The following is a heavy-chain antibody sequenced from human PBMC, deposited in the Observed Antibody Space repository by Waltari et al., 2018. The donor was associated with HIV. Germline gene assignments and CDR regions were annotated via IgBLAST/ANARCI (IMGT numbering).Heavy chain of an antibody. D-gene: IGHD6-13*01. CDR1: GGSISSSSYY. CDR3: VTPYSSSWYGPFDY. V-gene: IGHV4-39*01. J-gene: IGHJ4*02. CDR2: IYYSGST. Sequence: QLQLQESGPGLVKPSETLSLTCTVSGGSISSSSYYWGWIRQPPGKGLEWIGSIYYSGSTYYNPSLKSRVTISVDTSKNQFSLKLSSVTAADTAVYYCVTPYSSSWYGPFDYWGQGTLVTVSS.